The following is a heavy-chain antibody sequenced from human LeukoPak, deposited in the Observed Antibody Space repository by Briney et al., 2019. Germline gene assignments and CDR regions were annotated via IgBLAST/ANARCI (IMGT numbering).Heavy chain of an antibody. V-gene: IGHV3-7*01. Sequence: GGSLRLSCAASGFTISSSWMSWVRQAPGKGLEWVANIKQDGSEKYYVDSVKGRFTISRDNAKNSLYLQMNSLRVEDTAVYYCARVTGSSSWYAGAFDVWGQGTMVTDSS. CDR3: ARVTGSSSWYAGAFDV. CDR1: GFTISSSW. CDR2: IKQDGSEK. D-gene: IGHD6-13*01. J-gene: IGHJ3*01.